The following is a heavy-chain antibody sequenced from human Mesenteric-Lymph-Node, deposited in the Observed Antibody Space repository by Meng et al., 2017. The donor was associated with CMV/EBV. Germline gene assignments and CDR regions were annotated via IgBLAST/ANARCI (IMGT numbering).Heavy chain of an antibody. CDR2: INPHSGGT. V-gene: IGHV1-2*06. J-gene: IGHJ5*02. CDR1: GYTFADYV. CDR3: ARGAVAGTNWLDP. Sequence: KASGYTFADYVMHWVRQAPGQGLEWMGRINPHSGGTNYPQSFQGRVTLTRDTSISTAYMELSGLRSDDTAVYYCARGAVAGTNWLDPWGQGTLVTVSS. D-gene: IGHD6-19*01.